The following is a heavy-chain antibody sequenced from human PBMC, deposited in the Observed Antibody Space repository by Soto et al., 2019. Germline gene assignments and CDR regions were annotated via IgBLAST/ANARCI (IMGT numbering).Heavy chain of an antibody. D-gene: IGHD2-21*02. CDR3: AKDQVEVVTATGLDY. CDR1: GFIVSDHY. CDR2: TRDKGQSYTT. Sequence: EVQLVESGGGLVQPGGSLRLSCAASGFIVSDHYMDWVRQAPGKGLEWVGRTRDKGQSYTTEYAASVKGRFTISRDDSKNSLYLQMNSLRAEDTAVYYCAKDQVEVVTATGLDYWGQGTLVTVSS. V-gene: IGHV3-72*01. J-gene: IGHJ4*02.